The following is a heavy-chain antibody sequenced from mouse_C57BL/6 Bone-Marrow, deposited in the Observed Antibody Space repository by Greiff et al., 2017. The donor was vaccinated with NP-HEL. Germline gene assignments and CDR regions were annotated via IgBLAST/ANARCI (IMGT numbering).Heavy chain of an antibody. CDR1: GYTFTDYY. Sequence: QVQLKESGPELVKPGASVKISCKASGYTFTDYYINWVKQRPGQGLEWIGWIFPGSGSTYYNEKFKGKATLTVDKSSSTAYMLLSSLTSEDSAVYFCARGLITTVVEGFDYWGQGTTLTVSS. CDR3: ARGLITTVVEGFDY. J-gene: IGHJ2*01. CDR2: IFPGSGST. D-gene: IGHD1-1*01. V-gene: IGHV1-75*01.